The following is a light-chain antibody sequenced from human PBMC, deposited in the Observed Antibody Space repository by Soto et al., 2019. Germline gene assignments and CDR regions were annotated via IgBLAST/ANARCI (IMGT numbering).Light chain of an antibody. J-gene: IGLJ2*01. V-gene: IGLV2-11*01. CDR2: DVT. CDR1: SSDVGVYNY. CDR3: CSYADSSSFRVL. Sequence: QSMLTQPRSVSGPPGQSVTISCTGTSSDVGVYNYVSWYQQHPGKAPKLIIYDVTKRPSGVPDRFSGSKSANTASLIISGLQAADEAEYYCCCCSYADSSSFRVLFGGGTQLTVL.